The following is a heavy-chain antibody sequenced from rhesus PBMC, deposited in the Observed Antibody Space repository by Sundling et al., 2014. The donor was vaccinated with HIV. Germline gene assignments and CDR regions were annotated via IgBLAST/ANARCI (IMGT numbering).Heavy chain of an antibody. V-gene: IGHV4-122*02. CDR1: GGSISGDYG. D-gene: IGHD2-21*01. CDR3: ARDGYCTGSGCFPFDY. Sequence: QVQLQESGPGLLKPSETLSLTCAVSGGSISGDYGWGWIRQPPGKGLEWIGYISSSGITSYNPSLKSRVTLSKDTSKNQFSLKLSSVTAADTAVYYCARDGYCTGSGCFPFDYWGQGVLVTVSS. J-gene: IGHJ4*01. CDR2: ISSSGIT.